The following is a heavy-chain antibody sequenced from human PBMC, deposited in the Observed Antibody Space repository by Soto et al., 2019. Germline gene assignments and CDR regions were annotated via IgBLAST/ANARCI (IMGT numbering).Heavy chain of an antibody. V-gene: IGHV4-30-2*01. D-gene: IGHD3-22*01. J-gene: IGHJ4*02. Sequence: LSLTCAVSGGSISSGGYSWSWIRQPPGKGLEWIGYIYHSGSTYYNPSLKSRVTISVDRSKNQFSLKLSSVTAADTAVYYCARYHSSGYYSDYWGQGTLVTVSS. CDR3: ARYHSSGYYSDY. CDR1: GGSISSGGYS. CDR2: IYHSGST.